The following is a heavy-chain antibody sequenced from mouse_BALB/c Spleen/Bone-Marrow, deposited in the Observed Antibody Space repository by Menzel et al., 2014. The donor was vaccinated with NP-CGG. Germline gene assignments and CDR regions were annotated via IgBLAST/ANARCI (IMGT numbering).Heavy chain of an antibody. D-gene: IGHD2-2*01. Sequence: VQLQQPGAELAKPGASVKMSCKASGYTFTSYWMHWVKQRPGQGLEWIGYINPSTGYTEYNQKFKDKATLTADKSSSKAYKQLSSLTSEDPAVYYCASSGGGYDGFAYWGQGTLVTVSA. CDR1: GYTFTSYW. CDR2: INPSTGYT. J-gene: IGHJ3*01. CDR3: ASSGGGYDGFAY. V-gene: IGHV1-7*01.